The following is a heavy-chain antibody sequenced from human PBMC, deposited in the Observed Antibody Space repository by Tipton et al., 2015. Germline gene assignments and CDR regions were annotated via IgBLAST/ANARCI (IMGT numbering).Heavy chain of an antibody. CDR3: ASQDIRIAVAGPPYYYGMDV. J-gene: IGHJ6*02. D-gene: IGHD6-19*01. Sequence: QLVQSGAEVKKPGSSVKVSCKASGGTFSSYATSWVRQAPGQGLEWMGGIIPIFGTANYAQKFQGRVTITADKSTSTAYMELSSLRSEDAAVYYCASQDIRIAVAGPPYYYGMDVWGQGTTVTVSS. CDR1: GGTFSSYA. V-gene: IGHV1-69*06. CDR2: IIPIFGTA.